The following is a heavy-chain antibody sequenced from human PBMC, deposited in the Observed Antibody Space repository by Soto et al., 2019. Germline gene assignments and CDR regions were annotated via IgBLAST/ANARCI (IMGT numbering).Heavy chain of an antibody. V-gene: IGHV1-18*01. CDR1: GYTFTSYG. CDR2: ISAYNGNT. CDR3: AIRLPKPVQLERPGNGYYYYGMDV. D-gene: IGHD1-1*01. J-gene: IGHJ6*02. Sequence: QVQLVQSGAEVKKPGASVKVSCKASGYTFTSYGISWVRQAPGQGLEWMGWISAYNGNTNYAQKLQGRVTMTTDTSTSTAYMELRSLRSDDTAVYYCAIRLPKPVQLERPGNGYYYYGMDVWGQGTTVTVSS.